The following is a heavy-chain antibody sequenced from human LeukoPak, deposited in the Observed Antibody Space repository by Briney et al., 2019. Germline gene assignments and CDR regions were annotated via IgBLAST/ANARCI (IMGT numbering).Heavy chain of an antibody. CDR2: ISSSSSYI. CDR1: GFAFSSYS. J-gene: IGHJ5*02. Sequence: PGGSLRLSCAASGFAFSSYSMNWVRQAPGKGLEWVSSISSSSSYIYYADSVKGRFTISRDNAKNSLYLQMNSLRADDTAVYYCARAPEGYCSGGSCRWFDPWGQGTLVTVSS. V-gene: IGHV3-21*04. CDR3: ARAPEGYCSGGSCRWFDP. D-gene: IGHD2-15*01.